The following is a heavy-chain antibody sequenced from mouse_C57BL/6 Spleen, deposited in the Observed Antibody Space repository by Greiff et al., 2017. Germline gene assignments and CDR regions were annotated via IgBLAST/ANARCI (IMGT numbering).Heavy chain of an antibody. V-gene: IGHV5-17*01. CDR1: GFTFSDYG. Sequence: EVQGVASGGGLVKPGGSLKLSCAASGFTFSDYGMHWVRQAPERGLEWVAYISRGSSPIYYADTVKGRFTISRDNAKNTLFLQMTSLMSEDTAMYYCARPNWAWYFDVWGTGTTVTVSS. CDR2: ISRGSSPI. CDR3: ARPNWAWYFDV. D-gene: IGHD4-1*01. J-gene: IGHJ1*03.